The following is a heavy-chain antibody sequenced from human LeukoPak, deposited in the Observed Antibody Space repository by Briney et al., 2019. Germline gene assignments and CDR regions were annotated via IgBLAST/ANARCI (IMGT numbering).Heavy chain of an antibody. V-gene: IGHV1-18*01. D-gene: IGHD3-3*01. CDR2: ISTYNGNT. Sequence: ASVKVSCKASGYTFTSYGITWVRLAPGQGLEWMGWISTYNGNTNYAQKFQGRVTMTTDTSTSTVDLEMRSLRPDDTAVYYCARHDFWSGKKAFDIWGQGTMVTVSS. CDR3: ARHDFWSGKKAFDI. CDR1: GYTFTSYG. J-gene: IGHJ3*02.